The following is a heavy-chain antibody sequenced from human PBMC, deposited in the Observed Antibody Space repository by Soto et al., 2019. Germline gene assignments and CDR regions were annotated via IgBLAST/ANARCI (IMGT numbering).Heavy chain of an antibody. V-gene: IGHV3-23*01. D-gene: IGHD3-3*01. CDR1: GFTFSSYA. CDR3: AKEGRYDFWSDSSIGRDV. CDR2: ISGSGGST. J-gene: IGHJ6*02. Sequence: GGSLRLSCAASGFTFSSYAMSWVRQAPGKGLEWVSAISGSGGSTYYADSVKGRFPISRDNSKNTLYLQMNSLRAEDTAVYYCAKEGRYDFWSDSSIGRDVWGQGTTVTVSS.